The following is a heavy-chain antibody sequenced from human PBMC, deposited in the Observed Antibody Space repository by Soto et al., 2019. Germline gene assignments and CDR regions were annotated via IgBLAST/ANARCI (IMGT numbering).Heavy chain of an antibody. D-gene: IGHD6-13*01. V-gene: IGHV4-39*01. CDR2: IYYSGST. CDR1: GGSISSSSYY. Sequence: SETLSLTCTVSGGSISSSSYYWGWIRQPPGKGLEWIGSIYYSGSTYYNPSLKSRVTISVDTSKNQFSLKLSSVTAADTAVYYRERHEDSSSWYSAFDTRGPGTMVTLS. CDR3: ERHEDSSSWYSAFDT. J-gene: IGHJ3*02.